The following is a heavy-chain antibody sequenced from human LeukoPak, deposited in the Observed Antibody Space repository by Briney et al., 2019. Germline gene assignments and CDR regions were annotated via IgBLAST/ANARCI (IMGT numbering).Heavy chain of an antibody. D-gene: IGHD6-13*01. CDR1: GYTLTELS. CDR3: ARGKDSSSWYSILVY. Sequence: ASVKVSCKVSGYTLTELSMHWVRQAPGKGLEWMGGFDPEDGETIYAQKFQGRATMTRDTSISTAYMELSRLRSDDTAVYYCARGKDSSSWYSILVYWGQGTLVTVSS. V-gene: IGHV1-24*01. J-gene: IGHJ4*02. CDR2: FDPEDGET.